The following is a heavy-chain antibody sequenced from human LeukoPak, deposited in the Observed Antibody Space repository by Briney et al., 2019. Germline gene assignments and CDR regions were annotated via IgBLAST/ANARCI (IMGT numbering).Heavy chain of an antibody. J-gene: IGHJ5*02. Sequence: PSETLSLTCTVSGGSISSYYWSWIRQPAGKGLEWIGRIYTSGNTNYNPSLKGRVTISVDTSKNQFSLKLSSVTAADTSIYYCVGRKSTTPNWFDPWGQGTLVTVSS. CDR2: IYTSGNT. D-gene: IGHD1-1*01. CDR3: VGRKSTTPNWFDP. CDR1: GGSISSYY. V-gene: IGHV4-4*07.